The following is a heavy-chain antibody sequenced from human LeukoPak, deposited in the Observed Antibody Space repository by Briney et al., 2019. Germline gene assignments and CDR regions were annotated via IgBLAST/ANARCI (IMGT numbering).Heavy chain of an antibody. CDR3: AKGSRWYIDY. CDR2: IRYDGSNK. V-gene: IGHV3-30*02. D-gene: IGHD6-13*01. CDR1: GFTFSSYA. Sequence: GGSLRLSCAASGFTFSSYAMHWVRQAPGKGLEWVAFIRYDGSNKYYADSVRGRFTISRDNSKNTLYLQMNSLRAEDTAVYYCAKGSRWYIDYWGQGTLVTVSS. J-gene: IGHJ4*02.